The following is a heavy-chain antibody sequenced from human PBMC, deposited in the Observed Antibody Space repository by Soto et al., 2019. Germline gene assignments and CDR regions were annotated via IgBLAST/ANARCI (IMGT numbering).Heavy chain of an antibody. J-gene: IGHJ6*02. D-gene: IGHD3-9*01. V-gene: IGHV5-51*01. CDR2: IYPGDSDT. CDR1: GYSFTSYW. Sequence: SLKISCKGSGYSFTSYWIGLVREMPGKGLEWMGIIYPGDSDTRYSPSFQGQVTISADKSISTAYLQWSSLKASDTAMYYCARHGTGPYYYYGMDVWGQGTPVTVSS. CDR3: ARHGTGPYYYYGMDV.